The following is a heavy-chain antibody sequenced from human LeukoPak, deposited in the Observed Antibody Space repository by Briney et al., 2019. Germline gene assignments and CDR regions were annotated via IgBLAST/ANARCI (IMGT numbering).Heavy chain of an antibody. J-gene: IGHJ4*02. V-gene: IGHV3-23*01. D-gene: IGHD6-19*01. CDR2: ISGSGGST. CDR1: GFTFSSYA. CDR3: ARQTYSSGWYLVSSADDY. Sequence: PGGSLRLSCAASGFTFSSYAMSWVRQAPGKGLEWVSAISGSGGSTYYADSVKGRFTISRDNSKNTLYLQMNSLRAEDTAVYYCARQTYSSGWYLVSSADDYWGQGTLVTVSS.